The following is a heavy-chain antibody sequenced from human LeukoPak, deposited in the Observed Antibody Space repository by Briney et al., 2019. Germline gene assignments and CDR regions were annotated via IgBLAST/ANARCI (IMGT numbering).Heavy chain of an antibody. V-gene: IGHV3-66*02. D-gene: IGHD2-15*01. CDR1: GFTVSSNY. J-gene: IGHJ5*02. CDR2: IYSGGST. Sequence: PGGSLRLSCAASGFTVSSNYMSWVRQAPGKGLEWVSAIYSGGSTYYADSVKGRFTISRDNSKNTLFLQMNSLRAEDTAVYYCAREVEAKWFDPWGQGTLVTVSS. CDR3: AREVEAKWFDP.